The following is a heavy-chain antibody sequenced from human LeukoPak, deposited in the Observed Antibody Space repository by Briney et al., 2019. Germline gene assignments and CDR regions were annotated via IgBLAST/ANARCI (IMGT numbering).Heavy chain of an antibody. CDR3: ARSRGRSSGWSDY. CDR1: GGSISSYY. D-gene: IGHD6-19*01. CDR2: IYYSGST. V-gene: IGHV4-59*08. Sequence: PSETLSFTCTVSGGSISSYYWSWIRQPPGKGLEWIGYIYYSGSTNYNPSLKSRVTISVDTSKNQFSLKLSSVTAADTAVYYCARSRGRSSGWSDYWGQGTLVTVSS. J-gene: IGHJ4*02.